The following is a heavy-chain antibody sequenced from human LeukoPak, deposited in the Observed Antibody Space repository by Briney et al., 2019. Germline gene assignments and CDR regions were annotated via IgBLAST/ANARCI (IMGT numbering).Heavy chain of an antibody. CDR2: IKSRTDGGTT. CDR1: GFTFSNAW. J-gene: IGHJ4*02. D-gene: IGHD2-2*01. V-gene: IGHV3-15*01. CDR3: TTEYCSSTSCYDY. Sequence: PGGSLRLSCAASGFTFSNAWMSWVRQAPGKGLEWVGRIKSRTDGGTTDYAAPVKVRFTISRYDSTNTLYLQMNSLKTEDTSVYYCTTEYCSSTSCYDYWGQGTLVTVSS.